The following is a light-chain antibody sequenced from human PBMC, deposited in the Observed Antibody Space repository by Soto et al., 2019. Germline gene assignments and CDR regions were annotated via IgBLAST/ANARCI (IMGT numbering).Light chain of an antibody. CDR1: QSVINY. CDR2: DIS. Sequence: DIQVTQSPSSLSASVGDRVTITCRASQSVINYLHWYQQKPGKAPNLLIYDISTLQSGVPSRFSGSGSGTDFTLTIISLQHDDFATYYWQQRYYNQTFGQGTKVDIK. CDR3: QQRYYNQT. J-gene: IGKJ1*01. V-gene: IGKV1-39*01.